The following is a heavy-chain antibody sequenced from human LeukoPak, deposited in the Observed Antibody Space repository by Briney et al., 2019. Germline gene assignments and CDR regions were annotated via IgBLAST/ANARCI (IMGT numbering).Heavy chain of an antibody. CDR2: INAGNGNT. CDR3: ARDRYDILTGLDY. V-gene: IGHV1-3*01. CDR1: GYTFTSYA. Sequence: ASVKVSCKASGYTFTSYAMHWVRQAPGQRLEWMGWINAGNGNTKYSQKFQGRVTITRDTSASTAYMELSSLRSEDTAVYYCARDRYDILTGLDYWGQGTLVNVSS. D-gene: IGHD3-9*01. J-gene: IGHJ4*02.